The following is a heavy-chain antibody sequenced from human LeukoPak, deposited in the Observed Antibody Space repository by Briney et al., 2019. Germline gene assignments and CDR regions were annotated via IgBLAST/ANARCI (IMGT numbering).Heavy chain of an antibody. D-gene: IGHD2-2*02. Sequence: GASVKVSCKASRGTFSSYAISWVRQAPGQGLEWMGRINPIFGTANYAQKFQGRVTITADESTSTAYMELSSLRSEDTAVYYCARDRPGRYCSTTSCYNASPFDPWGQGTLVTVSS. CDR3: ARDRPGRYCSTTSCYNASPFDP. J-gene: IGHJ5*02. CDR2: INPIFGTA. V-gene: IGHV1-69*13. CDR1: RGTFSSYA.